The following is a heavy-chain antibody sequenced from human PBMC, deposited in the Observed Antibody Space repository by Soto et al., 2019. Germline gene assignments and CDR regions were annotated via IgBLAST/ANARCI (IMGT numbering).Heavy chain of an antibody. D-gene: IGHD3-10*01. CDR3: ARGRSDSAGSSFGRRMDV. CDR1: GEALGSGQSY. CDR2: TFVTGAT. J-gene: IGHJ6*02. Sequence: QVQLQESGPGLVKSSETLSLICFVSGEALGSGQSYWNWIRQAPGKGLEWIGPTFVTGATKYSASLKSRVTMSVDTSKSQISPTLTSVTAADSATYFCARGRSDSAGSSFGRRMDVWGQGTTVTVSS. V-gene: IGHV4-61*01.